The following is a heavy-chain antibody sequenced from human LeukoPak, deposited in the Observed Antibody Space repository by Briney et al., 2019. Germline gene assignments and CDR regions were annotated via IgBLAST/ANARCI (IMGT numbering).Heavy chain of an antibody. J-gene: IGHJ4*02. CDR2: INPSGGST. CDR1: GYTFTSYY. Sequence: ASVKVSCKASGYTFTSYYMHWVRQAPGQGLEWMGIINPSGGSTSYAQKFQGRVTMTRDTSTSTVYMELSSLRSEDTAVYYCARPRSYDSSGYHFHYFDYWGQGTLVTVSS. D-gene: IGHD3-22*01. V-gene: IGHV1-46*03. CDR3: ARPRSYDSSGYHFHYFDY.